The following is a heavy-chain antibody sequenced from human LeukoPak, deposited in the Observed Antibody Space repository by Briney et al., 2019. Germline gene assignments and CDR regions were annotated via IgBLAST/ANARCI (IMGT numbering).Heavy chain of an antibody. CDR3: AKDQWELLYYFDY. V-gene: IGHV3-23*01. CDR1: GFTFSSYG. J-gene: IGHJ4*02. CDR2: ISGSGGST. Sequence: GGSLRLSCAASGFTFSSYGMSWVRQAPGKGLEWVSAISGSGGSTYYADSVKGRFTISRDNSKNTLYLQMNSLRAEGTAVYYCAKDQWELLYYFDYWGQGTLVTVSS. D-gene: IGHD1-26*01.